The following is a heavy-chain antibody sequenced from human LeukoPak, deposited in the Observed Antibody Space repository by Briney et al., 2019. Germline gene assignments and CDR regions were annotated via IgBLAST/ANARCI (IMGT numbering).Heavy chain of an antibody. Sequence: PGGSLRLSCVASGFTFDDYSLNWVRQAPGKGLEWVAAISSSSDYIYYADSMRGRFTISRDNAKNSLYLQMHSLRVEDTALYYCARDRVPRATRGTFDYWGQGTSVIVSS. V-gene: IGHV3-21*01. CDR1: GFTFDDYS. D-gene: IGHD1-26*01. J-gene: IGHJ4*02. CDR3: ARDRVPRATRGTFDY. CDR2: ISSSSDYI.